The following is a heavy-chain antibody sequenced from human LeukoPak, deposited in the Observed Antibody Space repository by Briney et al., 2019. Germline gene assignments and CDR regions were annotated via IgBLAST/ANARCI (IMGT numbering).Heavy chain of an antibody. J-gene: IGHJ4*02. CDR3: ARQEYSSSWYDY. CDR1: DDSISGYY. CDR2: IYYSGST. D-gene: IGHD6-13*01. V-gene: IGHV4-59*08. Sequence: SETLSLTCTVSDDSISGYYWSWIRQPPGKGLEWIGYIYYSGSTNYNPSLKSRVTISIDTSKSQFSLKLSSVTAADTAVYYCARQEYSSSWYDYWGQGTLVTVSS.